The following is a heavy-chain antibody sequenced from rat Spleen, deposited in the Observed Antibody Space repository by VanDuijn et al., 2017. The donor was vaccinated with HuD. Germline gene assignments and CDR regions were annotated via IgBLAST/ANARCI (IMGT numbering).Heavy chain of an antibody. CDR1: GFTFSNYG. CDR3: TREGDIRASYVMDA. J-gene: IGHJ4*01. V-gene: IGHV5S13*01. D-gene: IGHD1-5*01. Sequence: EVQLVESDGGLVQPGRSLKLSCAASGFTFSNYGMAWVRQTPTKGLEWVASISTGGGNTYYRDSVKGRFTISRDNAKSTLYLQMNSLRSEDTATYYCTREGDIRASYVMDAWGQGTSVTVSS. CDR2: ISTGGGNT.